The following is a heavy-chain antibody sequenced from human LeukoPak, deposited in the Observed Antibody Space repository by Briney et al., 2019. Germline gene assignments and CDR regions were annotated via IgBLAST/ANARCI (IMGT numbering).Heavy chain of an antibody. CDR2: IGPIGVYT. D-gene: IGHD1-1*01. CDR3: ARSPPGRTNWNYYDY. J-gene: IGHJ4*02. V-gene: IGHV3-64*01. Sequence: GGSLRLSCAASGFTFSDYAMHWVRQAPGKGLEFVSVIGPIGVYTYYANSVKGRFTISRDNSKSTVSLQMGSLRDEDMAVYYCARSPPGRTNWNYYDYWGRGTLVTASS. CDR1: GFTFSDYA.